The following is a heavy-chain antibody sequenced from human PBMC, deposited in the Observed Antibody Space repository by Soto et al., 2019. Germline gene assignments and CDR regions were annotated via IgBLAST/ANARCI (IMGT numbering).Heavy chain of an antibody. V-gene: IGHV3-21*01. D-gene: IGHD1-1*01. J-gene: IGHJ3*01. Sequence: GGSLRLSCAASGFTFNSYSVNWVRQAPGKGLEWVASISSGSVHIDFADSVKSRFTISRDDVTNSVSLQMDSLRVEDTGIYYCARYDAFKAFDLWGQGTMVTVSS. CDR2: ISSGSVHI. CDR1: GFTFNSYS. CDR3: ARYDAFKAFDL.